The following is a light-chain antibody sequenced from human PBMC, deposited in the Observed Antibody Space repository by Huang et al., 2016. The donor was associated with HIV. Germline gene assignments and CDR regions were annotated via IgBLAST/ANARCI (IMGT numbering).Light chain of an antibody. J-gene: IGKJ4*01. CDR2: KLS. CDR1: QSLVHSDGNTY. V-gene: IGKV2-30*02. CDR3: MQGTHWPLT. Sequence: DVVMTQSPLSLPVTLGQPASISCSSSQSLVHSDGNTYLSWFQQRPDQSPRRLIYKLSNRDSGVPDRFSGSGSGTDFTLKITSVEAEDVGVYYCMQGTHWPLTFGGGTKVEIK.